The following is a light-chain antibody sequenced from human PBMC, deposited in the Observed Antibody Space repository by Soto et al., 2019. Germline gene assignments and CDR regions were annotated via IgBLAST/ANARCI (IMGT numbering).Light chain of an antibody. J-gene: IGLJ3*02. CDR2: NNH. V-gene: IGLV1-44*01. CDR1: SSRFGSNP. CDR3: SGWDEGLNNVL. Sequence: QSALTQAPSASGTPGQWVTISCSGSSSRFGSNPVNSYQQLPGTAPKLLIYNNHQRPSGVRARFHVSKSGTSASLASSGLQCEDEADYYCSGWDEGLNNVLFGGGTKLTVL.